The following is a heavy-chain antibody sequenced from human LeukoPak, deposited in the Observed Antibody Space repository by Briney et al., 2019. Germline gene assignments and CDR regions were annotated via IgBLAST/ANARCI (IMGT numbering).Heavy chain of an antibody. CDR3: ARDMSGYCSGGRCYNMGYFDY. D-gene: IGHD2-15*01. J-gene: IGHJ4*02. CDR1: GFTFGSYA. V-gene: IGHV3-30-3*01. Sequence: GGSLRLSCAASGFTFGSYAMNWVRQAPGKGLEWVAVISYDGSNKYYADSVKGRFTISRDNSKNTLYLQMNSLRAEDTAVYYCARDMSGYCSGGRCYNMGYFDYWGQGTLVTVSS. CDR2: ISYDGSNK.